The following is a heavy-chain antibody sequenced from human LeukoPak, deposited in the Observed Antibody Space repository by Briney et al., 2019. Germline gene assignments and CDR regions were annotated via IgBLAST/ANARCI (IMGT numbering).Heavy chain of an antibody. J-gene: IGHJ4*02. CDR2: ISASGSST. CDR1: GFIFSSYA. V-gene: IGHV3-23*01. CDR3: ARDIDSTDY. Sequence: GGSLRLSCAASGFIFSSYAMSWVRQAPGMGLESVSAISASGSSTYYADSVKGRFTISRDNSRNTVYLQMNSLRVEDTAVYYCARDIDSTDYWGQGTLVTVSS. D-gene: IGHD3-22*01.